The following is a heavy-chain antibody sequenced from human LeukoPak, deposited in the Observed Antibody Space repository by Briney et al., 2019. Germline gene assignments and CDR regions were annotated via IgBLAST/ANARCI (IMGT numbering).Heavy chain of an antibody. CDR3: ASPRVRGVVIKFFY. Sequence: ASVKVSCKASGGTFSSYAISWVRQAPGQGLEWMGGIIPIFGTANYAQKFQGRVTITTDESTSTAYMELSSLRSEDTAVYYCASPRVRGVVIKFFYWGQGTLVTVSS. CDR1: GGTFSSYA. J-gene: IGHJ4*02. V-gene: IGHV1-69*05. CDR2: IIPIFGTA. D-gene: IGHD3-3*01.